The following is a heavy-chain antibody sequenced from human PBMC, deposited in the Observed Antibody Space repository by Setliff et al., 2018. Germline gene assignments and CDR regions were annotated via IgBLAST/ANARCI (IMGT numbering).Heavy chain of an antibody. CDR1: GDSVTNVHHY. Sequence: PSETLSLTCSVSGDSVTNVHHYWSWIRQSPGKGLEWLGNIFNRVTTFYNPSFESRLVISADPSRNQFSLQLASVTAADTAVYFCARVSAMLGGNFDTGGPGSLVTGSS. D-gene: IGHD3-16*01. CDR3: ARVSAMLGGNFDT. J-gene: IGHJ4*01. V-gene: IGHV4-30-4*08. CDR2: IFNRVTT.